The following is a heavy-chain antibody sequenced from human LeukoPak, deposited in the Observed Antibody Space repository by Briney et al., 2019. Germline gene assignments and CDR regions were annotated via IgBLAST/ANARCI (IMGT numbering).Heavy chain of an antibody. CDR1: GGSISSYY. CDR3: ARSRTRNSPIDY. J-gene: IGHJ4*02. CDR2: INHSGST. V-gene: IGHV4-34*01. Sequence: QTSETLSLTCTVSGGSISSYYWSWIRQPPGKGLEWIGEINHSGSTNYNPSLKSRVTISVDTSKNQFSLKLSSVTAADTAVYYCARSRTRNSPIDYWGQGTLVTVSS. D-gene: IGHD1-14*01.